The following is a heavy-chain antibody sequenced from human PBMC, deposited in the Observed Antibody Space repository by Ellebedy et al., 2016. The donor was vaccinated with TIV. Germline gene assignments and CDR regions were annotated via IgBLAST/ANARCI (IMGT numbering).Heavy chain of an antibody. Sequence: SLKISCAASGFTFDDYAMHWVRQVPGKGLEWVSVISWNSVAKGYADSVKGRFTISRDNAKNSLFLQMNSLRTEDTALYYCARGDYHGSGAHADSWGQGTLVTVSS. D-gene: IGHD3-10*01. V-gene: IGHV3-9*01. CDR3: ARGDYHGSGAHADS. CDR1: GFTFDDYA. CDR2: ISWNSVAK. J-gene: IGHJ5*01.